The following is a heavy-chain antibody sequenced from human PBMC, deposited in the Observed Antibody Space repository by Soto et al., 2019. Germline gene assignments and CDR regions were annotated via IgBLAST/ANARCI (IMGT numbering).Heavy chain of an antibody. Sequence: GGSLRLSCAASRFTFSSYAMSWVRQAPGKGLEWVSAISGSGGSTYYADSVKGRFTISRDNSKNTLYLQMNSLRAEDTAVYYCAKGPDCSGGSCYYNWFDPWGQGTLVTVSS. V-gene: IGHV3-23*01. D-gene: IGHD2-15*01. J-gene: IGHJ5*02. CDR3: AKGPDCSGGSCYYNWFDP. CDR1: RFTFSSYA. CDR2: ISGSGGST.